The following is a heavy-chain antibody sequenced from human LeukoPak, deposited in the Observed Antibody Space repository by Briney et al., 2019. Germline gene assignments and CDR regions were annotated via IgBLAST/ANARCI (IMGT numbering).Heavy chain of an antibody. J-gene: IGHJ4*02. Sequence: SVKVSCKASGGTFSSHAISWVRQAPGQGLEWMGRIIPIFGTANYAQKFQGRVTITTVESTSTAYMELSSLRSEDTAVYYCARYNYYDSSGYYYVDYWGQGTLVTVSS. D-gene: IGHD3-22*01. CDR1: GGTFSSHA. CDR3: ARYNYYDSSGYYYVDY. V-gene: IGHV1-69*05. CDR2: IIPIFGTA.